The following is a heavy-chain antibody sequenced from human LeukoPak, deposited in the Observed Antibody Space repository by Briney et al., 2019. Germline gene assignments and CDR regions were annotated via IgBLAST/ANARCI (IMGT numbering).Heavy chain of an antibody. CDR2: ISKDGSDK. J-gene: IGHJ4*02. CDR3: ARDYWWDYDY. D-gene: IGHD1-7*01. CDR1: GFTFSDYA. V-gene: IGHV3-30-3*01. Sequence: GGSLRLSCAASGFTFSDYAMHWVRQAPGKGLEWVAVISKDGSDKYYPGSVRGRFTIARDNSKNTIYLQMDSLRAEDTAIYYCARDYWWDYDYWGQGTLVTVSS.